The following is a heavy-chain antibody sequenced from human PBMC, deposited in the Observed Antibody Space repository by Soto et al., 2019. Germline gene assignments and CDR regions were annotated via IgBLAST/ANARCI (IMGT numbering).Heavy chain of an antibody. CDR2: INAGNGNT. D-gene: IGHD2-21*02. V-gene: IGHV1-3*01. CDR1: GYTFTSYA. Sequence: ASVKVSCKASGYTFTSYAMHWVRQAPGQRLEWMGWINAGNGNTKYSQKFQGRVTITRGTSASTAYMELSSLRSEDTAVYYCARAACGGDCYYFDYWGQGTLVTVSS. J-gene: IGHJ4*02. CDR3: ARAACGGDCYYFDY.